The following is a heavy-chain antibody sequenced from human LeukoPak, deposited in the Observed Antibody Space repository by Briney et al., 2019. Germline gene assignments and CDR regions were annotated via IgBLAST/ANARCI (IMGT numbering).Heavy chain of an antibody. J-gene: IGHJ4*02. Sequence: GGSLRLSCAVSGFTVSSNYMSWVRQAPGKGLEWVSVIHSGGSIYYADSATGRFIVSRDNSKNTVFLQMNSLRAGDTAVYYCVGAKGFGYWSQGTLVTVSS. CDR1: GFTVSSNY. CDR3: VGAKGFGY. CDR2: IHSGGSI. V-gene: IGHV3-66*01.